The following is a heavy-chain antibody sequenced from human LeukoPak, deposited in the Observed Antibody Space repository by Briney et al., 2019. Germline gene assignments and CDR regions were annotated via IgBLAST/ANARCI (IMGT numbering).Heavy chain of an antibody. D-gene: IGHD5-18*01. J-gene: IGHJ4*02. Sequence: SVTVSCTASGGTFSSYAISWVRQAPGQGLEWMGGIIPIFGTANYAQKFQGRVTITADESTSTAYMELSSLRSEDTAVYYCARARGYSYGRAWNYWGQGTLVTVSS. CDR2: IIPIFGTA. V-gene: IGHV1-69*13. CDR1: GGTFSSYA. CDR3: ARARGYSYGRAWNY.